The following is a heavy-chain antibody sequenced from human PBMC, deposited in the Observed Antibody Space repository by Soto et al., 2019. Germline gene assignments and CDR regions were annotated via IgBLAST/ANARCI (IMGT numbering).Heavy chain of an antibody. Sequence: QVQLQQWGAGLLKHSETLSLTCAVYGGSFSGYYWSWIRQTPGKGPEWIGEIKHSGSTNYNPSLKSRATISVDTSKNQPSLKLRSVTAADPAVYYCVRRFGPRVEQLFPKWYYYMDVWGKGTTVTVSS. J-gene: IGHJ6*03. D-gene: IGHD6-6*01. CDR3: VRRFGPRVEQLFPKWYYYMDV. CDR2: IKHSGST. V-gene: IGHV4-34*01. CDR1: GGSFSGYY.